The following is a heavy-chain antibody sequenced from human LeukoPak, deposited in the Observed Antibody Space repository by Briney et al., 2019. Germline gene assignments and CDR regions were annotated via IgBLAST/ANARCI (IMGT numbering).Heavy chain of an antibody. V-gene: IGHV3-30*18. Sequence: QPGGSLRLSCEASGFTFSTYGMHWVRQAPGRGLEWVAVISNDGYTQYYADSVKGRFTISRDNSKNALFLQMNSLRAEDTAVYYCSKDWGEYYYGSGSYYNSDGYWGQGTLVTVSS. CDR2: ISNDGYTQ. CDR1: GFTFSTYG. J-gene: IGHJ4*02. D-gene: IGHD3-10*01. CDR3: SKDWGEYYYGSGSYYNSDGY.